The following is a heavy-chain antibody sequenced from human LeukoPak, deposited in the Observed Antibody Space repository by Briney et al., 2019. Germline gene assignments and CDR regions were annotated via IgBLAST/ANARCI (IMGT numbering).Heavy chain of an antibody. CDR1: GGSFSGYY. CDR2: INHSGST. Sequence: PSETLSLTCAVYGGSFSGYYWSWIRQPPGKGLEWIGEINHSGSTNYNPSLKSRVTISVDTSKNQFSLKLSSVTAADTAVYHCARDFRSFRWFDPWGQGTLVTVSS. V-gene: IGHV4-34*01. D-gene: IGHD6-6*01. J-gene: IGHJ5*02. CDR3: ARDFRSFRWFDP.